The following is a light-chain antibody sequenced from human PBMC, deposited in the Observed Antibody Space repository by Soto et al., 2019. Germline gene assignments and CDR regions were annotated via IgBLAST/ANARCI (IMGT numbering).Light chain of an antibody. V-gene: IGLV3-16*01. CDR2: KDS. CDR1: ALPKKY. Sequence: SYELTQPPSVSVSLGQMARITCSGEALPKKYAYWYQQKPGQFPVLVIYKDSERPSGIPERFSGSSSGTIVTLTISGVQAEDEADYYCLSADSSRTYVVFGGGTKLTVL. J-gene: IGLJ2*01. CDR3: LSADSSRTYVV.